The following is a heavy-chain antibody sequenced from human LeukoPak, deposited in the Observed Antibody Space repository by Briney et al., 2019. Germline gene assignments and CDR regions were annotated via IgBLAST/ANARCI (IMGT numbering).Heavy chain of an antibody. J-gene: IGHJ4*02. CDR1: GYTFTSYY. Sequence: ASVKVSCKASGYTFTSYYMHWVRQAPGKGLEWMGGFDPEDGETIYAQKFQGRVTMTEDTSTDTAYMELSSLRPEDTAVYYCATDNWQDYWGQGTLVTVSS. CDR2: FDPEDGET. CDR3: ATDNWQDY. V-gene: IGHV1-24*01. D-gene: IGHD1-20*01.